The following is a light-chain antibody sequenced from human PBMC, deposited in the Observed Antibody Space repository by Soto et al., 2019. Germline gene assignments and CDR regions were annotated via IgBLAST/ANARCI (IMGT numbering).Light chain of an antibody. J-gene: IGLJ2*01. Sequence: QSVLTQPPSASGTPGQRVTNSCSGSSSNIGSNTINWYQHLPGTAPKLLIYTNNQRPSGVPDRFSGSKSGTSASLAISGLQSEDEADYYCAAWDDSLNGVVFGGGTKLTVL. CDR2: TNN. CDR3: AAWDDSLNGVV. CDR1: SSNIGSNT. V-gene: IGLV1-44*01.